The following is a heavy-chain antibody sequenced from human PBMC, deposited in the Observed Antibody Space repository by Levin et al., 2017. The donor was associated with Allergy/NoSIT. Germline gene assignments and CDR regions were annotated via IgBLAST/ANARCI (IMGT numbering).Heavy chain of an antibody. CDR2: SSDGRKK. CDR1: GFTFSSYG. V-gene: IGHV3-30*18. CDR3: AKDVYGSGWYPLGNDAFEM. Sequence: LSLTCAASGFTFSSYGMHWVRQAPGKGLEWVAVSSDGRKKFYADSVKGRFTISRDNSKNTLDLQMNSLRAEDTAVYYCAKDVYGSGWYPLGNDAFEMWGQGTKVSVSS. D-gene: IGHD6-19*01. J-gene: IGHJ3*02.